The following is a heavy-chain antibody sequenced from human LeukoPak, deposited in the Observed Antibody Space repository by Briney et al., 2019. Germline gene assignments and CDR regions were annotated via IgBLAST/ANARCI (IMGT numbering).Heavy chain of an antibody. CDR2: ISGSGTST. J-gene: IGHJ5*02. Sequence: PGGSLRLSCAATGFTFSSYGMSWVRQAPGKGLEWVAAISGSGTSTYYADSVKGRFTISRDNSKNTLYLQMNSLRAEDTAVYYCAKDGIAAAGSRGWFDPWGQGTLVTVSS. CDR3: AKDGIAAAGSRGWFDP. V-gene: IGHV3-23*01. D-gene: IGHD6-13*01. CDR1: GFTFSSYG.